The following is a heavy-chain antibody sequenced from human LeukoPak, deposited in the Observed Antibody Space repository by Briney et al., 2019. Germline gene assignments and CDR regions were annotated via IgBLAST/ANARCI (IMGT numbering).Heavy chain of an antibody. Sequence: GASVKVSCKASGYTFTSYDINWVRQATGQGLEWMGWVNPNSGNTGYAQKFQGRVTMTRNTSISTAYMELSSLRSEDTAVYYYAGGYDFWSALFDPWGQGTLVTVSS. CDR2: VNPNSGNT. J-gene: IGHJ5*02. D-gene: IGHD3-3*01. V-gene: IGHV1-8*01. CDR1: GYTFTSYD. CDR3: AGGYDFWSALFDP.